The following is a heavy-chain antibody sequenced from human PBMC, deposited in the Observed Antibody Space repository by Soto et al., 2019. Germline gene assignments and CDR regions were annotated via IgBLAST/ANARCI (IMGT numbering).Heavy chain of an antibody. CDR2: INGGNGNT. J-gene: IGHJ4*02. D-gene: IGHD6-6*01. Sequence: QVQLVQSGAEVKKPGASVKVSCKASGYTFTHYVIHWVRQAPGQRLEWMGWINGGNGNTKHPQNFQGRVTITRDTSASTADMELSSLRSEDTAVYYCARGVSSSIDYWGQGTLVTVSS. CDR3: ARGVSSSIDY. CDR1: GYTFTHYV. V-gene: IGHV1-3*01.